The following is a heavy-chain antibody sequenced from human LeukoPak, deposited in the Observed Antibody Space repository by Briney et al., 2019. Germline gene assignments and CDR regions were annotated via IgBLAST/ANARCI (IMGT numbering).Heavy chain of an antibody. Sequence: GGSLRLSCAASGFTFNSSPMSWVRQAPGKGLEWVSGISSSGGNTYYADSVKGRFTISRDNSKNTLYLQMNSLRAEDTAVYYCARGAPYYYGMDVWGQGTTVTVSS. V-gene: IGHV3-23*01. CDR3: ARGAPYYYGMDV. J-gene: IGHJ6*02. CDR2: ISSSGGNT. CDR1: GFTFNSSP.